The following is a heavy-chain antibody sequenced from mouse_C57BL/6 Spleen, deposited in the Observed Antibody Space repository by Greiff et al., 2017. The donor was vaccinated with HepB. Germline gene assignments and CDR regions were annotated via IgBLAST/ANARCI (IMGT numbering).Heavy chain of an antibody. V-gene: IGHV1-54*01. CDR1: GYAFTNYL. CDR2: INPGSGGT. Sequence: QVQLQQSGAELVRPGTSVKVSCKASGYAFTNYLIEWVKQRPGQSLEWIGVINPGSGGTNYNEKFKGKATLTADKSSSTAYMQLSSLTSEDSAVYFCASRGWDPYFDVWGTGTTVTVSS. J-gene: IGHJ1*03. D-gene: IGHD4-1*01. CDR3: ASRGWDPYFDV.